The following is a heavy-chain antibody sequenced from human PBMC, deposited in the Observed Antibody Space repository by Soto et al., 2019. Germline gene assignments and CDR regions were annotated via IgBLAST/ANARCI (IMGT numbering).Heavy chain of an antibody. CDR2: IGYDGSEK. Sequence: QVQLVESGGGVVQPGRSLRLSCAASGFTFNHNAMHWVRQAAGKGLEWVAQIGYDGSEKYYTDSVKGRFTISRDNFKNTVFLQMGSLRVEDTAVYYCARDGQQQAPYALDVWGQGTTVIVSS. CDR3: ARDGQQQAPYALDV. J-gene: IGHJ6*02. CDR1: GFTFNHNA. V-gene: IGHV3-33*01. D-gene: IGHD6-13*01.